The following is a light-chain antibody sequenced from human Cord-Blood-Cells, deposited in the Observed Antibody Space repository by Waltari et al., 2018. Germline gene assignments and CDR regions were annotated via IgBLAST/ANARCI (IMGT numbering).Light chain of an antibody. Sequence: QSALTLPDAVCGSPGQSSTISYTGTSRDVGSYTLVSWYQQHPGKAPKLMIYEGSKRPSGVSNRFSGSKSVYTASLTTSVLQAEDDADYYCSSYAGSSTRVFGGGTKLTVL. CDR2: EGS. J-gene: IGLJ3*02. CDR1: SRDVGSYTL. V-gene: IGLV2-23*01. CDR3: SSYAGSSTRV.